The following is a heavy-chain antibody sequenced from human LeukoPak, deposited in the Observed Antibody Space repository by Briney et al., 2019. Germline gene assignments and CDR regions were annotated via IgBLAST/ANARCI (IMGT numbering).Heavy chain of an antibody. D-gene: IGHD3-3*01. CDR3: AGGPGFLIDC. CDR1: GFTFSSYG. CDR2: IWYDGSNK. V-gene: IGHV3-33*01. J-gene: IGHJ4*02. Sequence: GGSLRLSCAASGFTFSSYGMHWVRQAPGKGLEWVAVIWYDGSNKYYADSVKGRFTISRDNSKNTLYLQMNSQRAEDTAVYYCAGGPGFLIDCWGQGTLVTVSS.